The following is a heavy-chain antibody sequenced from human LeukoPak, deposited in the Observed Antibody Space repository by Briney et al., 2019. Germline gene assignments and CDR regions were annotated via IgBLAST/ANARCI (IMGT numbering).Heavy chain of an antibody. CDR3: ARTARRDAFDI. V-gene: IGHV3-7*01. CDR1: GFTFSSYW. Sequence: AGGSLRLSCAASGFTFSSYWMSWVRQAPGKGLEWVANIRQEGSEKYYVDSVKGRFTISRDNAKNSLYLQMNSLRADDTAVYYCARTARRDAFDIWGQGTMVTVSS. CDR2: IRQEGSEK. J-gene: IGHJ3*02.